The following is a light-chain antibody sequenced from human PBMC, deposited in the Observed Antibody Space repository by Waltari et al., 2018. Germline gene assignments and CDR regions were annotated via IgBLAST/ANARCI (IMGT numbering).Light chain of an antibody. CDR3: CSYGGPTAPYV. J-gene: IGLJ1*01. CDR2: EVI. CDR1: STAIGNYNL. V-gene: IGLV2-23*02. Sequence: QSALTQPASVSGSPGQSITISCTGSSTAIGNYNLFPWYQQLPGKAPKLMIYEVIKRPPGISDRFSGSKSGTTASLTISGLQAEDEADYYCCSYGGPTAPYVFGTGTTVTVL.